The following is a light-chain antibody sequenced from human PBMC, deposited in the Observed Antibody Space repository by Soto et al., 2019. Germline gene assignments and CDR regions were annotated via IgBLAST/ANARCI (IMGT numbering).Light chain of an antibody. CDR1: QTISSW. Sequence: DIQMTQSPSTLSGSVGDRVTITCRASQTISSWLAWYQQKPGKAPKLLIYKASTLKSGVPSRFSGSGSGKEFTLTISSLQPDDFATYYCQHYHSYSEAFGQGTKVDXK. J-gene: IGKJ1*01. V-gene: IGKV1-5*03. CDR3: QHYHSYSEA. CDR2: KAS.